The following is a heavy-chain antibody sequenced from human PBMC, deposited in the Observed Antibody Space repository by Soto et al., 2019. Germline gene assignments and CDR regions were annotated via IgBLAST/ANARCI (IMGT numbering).Heavy chain of an antibody. CDR2: IYHGLSI. CDR1: SGSFSGYY. V-gene: IGHV4-34*01. J-gene: IGHJ4*02. CDR3: ARHGGYYFDY. Sequence: SETLSLTXAVYSGSFSGYYWSWIRQPPGKGLEWIGEIYHGLSIVYNPSLKSRVTISGDSSKNQFSLKLSSVTAADTAVYYCARHGGYYFDYWGQGTLVTVPQ. D-gene: IGHD3-16*01.